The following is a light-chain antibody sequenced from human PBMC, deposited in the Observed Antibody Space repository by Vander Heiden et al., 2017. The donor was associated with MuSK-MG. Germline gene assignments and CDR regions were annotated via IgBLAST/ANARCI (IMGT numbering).Light chain of an antibody. V-gene: IGLV2-14*03. Sequence: QSALTQPASVSGSPGQSITISCTGTSRDVGAYNYVSWYQQHPDKAPKLMIFDVSNRPSGVSNRFSGSKSGNTASLTISGLQAEDEADYYCSSYTSGNNLVFGGGTTLTVL. CDR3: SSYTSGNNLV. CDR1: SRDVGAYNY. CDR2: DVS. J-gene: IGLJ2*01.